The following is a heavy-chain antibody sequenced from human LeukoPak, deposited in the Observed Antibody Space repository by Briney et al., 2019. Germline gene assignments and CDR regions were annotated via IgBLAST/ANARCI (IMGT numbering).Heavy chain of an antibody. Sequence: PGRSLRLSCAASGSTYDDYAMFWVRQAPGKGLEWVSGISWDSYNIGYAASVKGRFTISRDNAKNSLYLQMNSLRPEDTASYYCARGNRDSSGFYFYYGMDVWGQGTTVTVSS. D-gene: IGHD3-22*01. CDR1: GSTYDDYA. CDR3: ARGNRDSSGFYFYYGMDV. J-gene: IGHJ6*02. V-gene: IGHV3-9*01. CDR2: ISWDSYNI.